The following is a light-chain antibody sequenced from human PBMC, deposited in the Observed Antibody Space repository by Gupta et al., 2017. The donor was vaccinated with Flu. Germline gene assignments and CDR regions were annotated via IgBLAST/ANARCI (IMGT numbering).Light chain of an antibody. V-gene: IGKV1-39*01. CDR1: QGINAY. Sequence: PSSVSASVGDIVTITCRASQGINAYLNGYQQKPGRAPRPRGYAASNLRSGVPSRCRGSGSGSDFTLTINGLQPEDFATYYCRKSFSMSWTFGQGTELQIK. CDR2: AAS. CDR3: RKSFSMSWT. J-gene: IGKJ1*01.